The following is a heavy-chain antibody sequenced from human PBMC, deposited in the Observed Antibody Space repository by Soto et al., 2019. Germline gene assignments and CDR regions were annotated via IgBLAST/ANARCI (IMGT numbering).Heavy chain of an antibody. Sequence: QVQLQESGPGLLRPSETLSLTCAVSRCSVSGDLFYWSWIRQPPGKGLEWIGYIYNSRSTNYNTSLKSRVTMSLDTPNSQFFLKLTSVTAADKAVYCCAREKRAGTWFDSWGHGTLVTVSS. CDR2: IYNSRST. J-gene: IGHJ5*01. D-gene: IGHD3-10*01. CDR3: AREKRAGTWFDS. CDR1: RCSVSGDLFY. V-gene: IGHV4-61*01.